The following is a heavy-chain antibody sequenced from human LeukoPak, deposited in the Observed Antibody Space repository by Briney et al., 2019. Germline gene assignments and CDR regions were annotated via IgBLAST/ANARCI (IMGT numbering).Heavy chain of an antibody. Sequence: SETLSLTCTVSGGSISSYYWSWIRQPPGKGLEWIGHIYYSGSTNYNPSLKSRVTISVDTSKNQFSLKLSSVTAADTAVYYCARASIAAAGVNWFDPWGQGTLVTVSS. J-gene: IGHJ5*02. CDR1: GGSISSYY. V-gene: IGHV4-59*12. CDR3: ARASIAAAGVNWFDP. D-gene: IGHD6-13*01. CDR2: IYYSGST.